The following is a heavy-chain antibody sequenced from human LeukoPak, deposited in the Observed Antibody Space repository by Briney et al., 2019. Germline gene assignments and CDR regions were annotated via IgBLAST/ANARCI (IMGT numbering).Heavy chain of an antibody. CDR1: GGSFSGYY. D-gene: IGHD1-14*01. CDR3: ARFPDRFDY. J-gene: IGHJ4*02. CDR2: INHSGST. Sequence: SETLSLTCAVYGGSFSGYYWSWIRQSPGKGLEWIGEINHSGSTNYNPSLKSRVTISVDTSKNQFSLKLRSVTAADTAMYYCARFPDRFDYWGQGTLVTVSS. V-gene: IGHV4-34*01.